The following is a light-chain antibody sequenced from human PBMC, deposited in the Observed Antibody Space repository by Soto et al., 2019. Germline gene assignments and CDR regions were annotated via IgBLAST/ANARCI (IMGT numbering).Light chain of an antibody. CDR1: RILLKANGYTY. J-gene: IGKJ5*01. CDR2: EVS. Sequence: DIVMTQSPLSLTVTPGEPSSISCRSSRILLKANGYTYFHWFLQKPGQSPQLLIYEVSTRVSGVPDRFSGSGSGTDFTLEISRVETDDVGIYYCMQSTQLPPTFGQGTRLEI. V-gene: IGKV2D-29*02. CDR3: MQSTQLPPT.